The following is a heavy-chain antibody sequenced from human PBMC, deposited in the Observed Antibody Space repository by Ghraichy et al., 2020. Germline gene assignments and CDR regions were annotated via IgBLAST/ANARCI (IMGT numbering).Heavy chain of an antibody. CDR1: GGSFSGYY. Sequence: SETLSLTCAVYGGSFSGYYWSWIRQPPGKGLEWIGEINHSGSTNYNPSLKSRVTISVDTSKNQFSLKLSSVTAADTAVYYCARQSSGWYSSFDYWGQGTLVTVSS. V-gene: IGHV4-34*01. J-gene: IGHJ4*02. D-gene: IGHD6-19*01. CDR2: INHSGST. CDR3: ARQSSGWYSSFDY.